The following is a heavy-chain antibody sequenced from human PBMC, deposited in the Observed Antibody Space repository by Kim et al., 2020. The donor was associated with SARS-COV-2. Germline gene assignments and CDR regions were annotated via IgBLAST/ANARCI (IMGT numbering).Heavy chain of an antibody. CDR1: GGSISSSSYY. CDR2: IYYSGST. CDR3: ARRGHYYDSSGYYQDAFDI. J-gene: IGHJ3*02. D-gene: IGHD3-22*01. V-gene: IGHV4-39*01. Sequence: SETLSLTCTVSGGSISSSSYYWGWIRQPPGKGLEWIGSIYYSGSTYYNPSLKSRVTISVDTSKNQFSLKLSSVTAADTAVYYCARRGHYYDSSGYYQDAFDIWGQGTMVTVSS.